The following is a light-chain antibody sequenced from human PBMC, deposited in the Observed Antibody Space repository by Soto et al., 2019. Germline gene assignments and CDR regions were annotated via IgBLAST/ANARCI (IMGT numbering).Light chain of an antibody. CDR1: QSVSSN. CDR2: GAS. Sequence: EIVMTQSPATLPVSPGQRSTLSCRASQSVSSNLAWYQQKPGHAPRLLIYGASTRATGIPARFSGSGSGTEFTLTISSLQSEDFAVYYCQQRSNWPLTFGGGTTVDIK. CDR3: QQRSNWPLT. V-gene: IGKV3-15*01. J-gene: IGKJ4*01.